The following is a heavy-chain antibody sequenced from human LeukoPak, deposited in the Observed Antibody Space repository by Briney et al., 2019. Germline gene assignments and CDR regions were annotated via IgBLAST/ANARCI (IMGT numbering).Heavy chain of an antibody. J-gene: IGHJ4*02. CDR1: GGSVSSSSYY. Sequence: SETLSLTCTVSGGSVSSSSYYWGWIRQPPGKGLEWIGYIYYSGSTYYNPSLKSRATISVDTSKNQFSLKLSSVTAADTAVYYCASSIPLPVVVTAMHQFDYWGQGTLVTVSS. D-gene: IGHD2-21*02. CDR3: ASSIPLPVVVTAMHQFDY. CDR2: IYYSGST. V-gene: IGHV4-31*03.